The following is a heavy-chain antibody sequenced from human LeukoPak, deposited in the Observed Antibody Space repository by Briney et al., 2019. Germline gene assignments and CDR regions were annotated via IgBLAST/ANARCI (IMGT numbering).Heavy chain of an antibody. CDR2: IYYSGST. D-gene: IGHD3-22*01. CDR3: ARAKVTYYYDGSGYYYFDN. J-gene: IGHJ4*02. CDR1: AVSISGSY. Sequence: MSSETLSLTCTVSAVSISGSYWTWIRQSPGQGLEWIGYIYYSGSTNYNPSLKSRVTISADTSKKQFSLKLRSVTAADTAVYYCARAKVTYYYDGSGYYYFDNWGQGTLVTVSS. V-gene: IGHV4-59*01.